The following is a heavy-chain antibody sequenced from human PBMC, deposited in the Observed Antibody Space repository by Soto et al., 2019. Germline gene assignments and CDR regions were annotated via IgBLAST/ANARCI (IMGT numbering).Heavy chain of an antibody. J-gene: IGHJ3*02. CDR1: GFTFSSYG. D-gene: IGHD2-8*01. Sequence: QVQLVESGGGVVQPGRSLRLSCAASGFTFSSYGIHWVRQAPGKGLEWVAVISYDGSNKYFADSVKGRFTNSRDNSQNTLYLQMNSLRAEDTAVYHCAKQVIPHTNGVDSWGQGTMVTVSS. V-gene: IGHV3-30*18. CDR2: ISYDGSNK. CDR3: AKQVIPHTNGVDS.